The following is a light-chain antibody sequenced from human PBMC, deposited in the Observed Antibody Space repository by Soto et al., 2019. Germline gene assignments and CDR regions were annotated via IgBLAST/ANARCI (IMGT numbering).Light chain of an antibody. CDR2: GDN. CDR1: SGSIASNY. Sequence: NFMLTQPHSVSESPGKTVTISCTRSSGSIASNYVQWYQQRPGSAPTTVIYGDNQRPSGVPDRFSGSIDSSSNSASLTISGLKTEDEADYSCQSYDSSNVVFGGWTKLTVL. CDR3: QSYDSSNVV. V-gene: IGLV6-57*04. J-gene: IGLJ2*01.